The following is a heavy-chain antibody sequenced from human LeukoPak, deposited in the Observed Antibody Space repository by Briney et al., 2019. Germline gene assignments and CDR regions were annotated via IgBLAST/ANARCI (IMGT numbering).Heavy chain of an antibody. V-gene: IGHV3-7*04. Sequence: GGSLRLSCAVSGXTFSNYWMSWVRQAPGKGLEWVANINQDGSAKYYVVSVKGRFTISRDNAKNSLLLHMNSLRAEDTALYYCARVPATVKADYWGQGTLVTVSS. CDR1: GXTFSNYW. D-gene: IGHD4-17*01. J-gene: IGHJ4*02. CDR2: INQDGSAK. CDR3: ARVPATVKADY.